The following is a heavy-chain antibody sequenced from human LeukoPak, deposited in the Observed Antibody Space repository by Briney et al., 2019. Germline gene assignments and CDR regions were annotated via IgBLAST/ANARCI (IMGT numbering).Heavy chain of an antibody. CDR3: ARQAQTVTYGSGSYSYFDY. J-gene: IGHJ4*02. V-gene: IGHV4-30-4*01. CDR2: IYYSGST. D-gene: IGHD3-10*01. CDR1: GGSISSGDYY. Sequence: PSQTLSLTCTVSGGSISSGDYYWSWIRQPPGKGLEWIGYIYYSGSTYYNPSLKSRVTISVDTSKNQFSLKLSSVTAADTAVYYCARQAQTVTYGSGSYSYFDYWGQGTLVIVSS.